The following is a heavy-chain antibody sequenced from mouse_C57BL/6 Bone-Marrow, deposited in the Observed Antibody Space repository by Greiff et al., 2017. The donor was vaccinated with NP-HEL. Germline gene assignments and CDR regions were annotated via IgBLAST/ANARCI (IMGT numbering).Heavy chain of an antibody. CDR1: EYEFPSHD. CDR3: ARRVLGAAWFAY. J-gene: IGHJ3*01. Sequence: EVMLVESGGGLVQPGESLKLSCESNEYEFPSHDMSWVRKTPEKRLELVAAINSDGGSTYYPDTMERRFIISRDNTKKPLYLHRSSLRSEDTALYYCARRVLGAAWFAYWGQGTLVTVSA. CDR2: INSDGGST. V-gene: IGHV5-2*01. D-gene: IGHD4-1*01.